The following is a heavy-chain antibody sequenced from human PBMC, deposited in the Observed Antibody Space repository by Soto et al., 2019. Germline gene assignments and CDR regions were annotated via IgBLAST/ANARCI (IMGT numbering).Heavy chain of an antibody. CDR1: GGSFSGYY. D-gene: IGHD6-19*01. CDR3: ARVRLRYSRGWYAIHY. J-gene: IGHJ4*02. Sequence: SENLSLTCAVYGGSFSGYYWSWIRQPPGKGLEWIGEINHSGSTNYNPSLKSRVTISVDTSKNQFSLKLSSVTAADTAVYYCARVRLRYSRGWYAIHYWGPGTLGTVSS. CDR2: INHSGST. V-gene: IGHV4-34*01.